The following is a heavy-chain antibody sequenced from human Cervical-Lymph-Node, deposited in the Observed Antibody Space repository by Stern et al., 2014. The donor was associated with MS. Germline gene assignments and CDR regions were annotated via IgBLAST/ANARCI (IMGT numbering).Heavy chain of an antibody. D-gene: IGHD6-13*01. V-gene: IGHV4-4*02. CDR2: IDYGGST. CDR1: GGSISSNNW. J-gene: IGHJ4*02. Sequence: QVQLQESGPGLVKPSGTLSLTCAVSGGSISSNNWWSWVRQPPRKGLEWXGEIDYGGSTKYNPSHQRRVTISVDESRNQFSLNLTSVTAADTAVYYCARLSGSSWWPKFDSWGQGALVTVSS. CDR3: ARLSGSSWWPKFDS.